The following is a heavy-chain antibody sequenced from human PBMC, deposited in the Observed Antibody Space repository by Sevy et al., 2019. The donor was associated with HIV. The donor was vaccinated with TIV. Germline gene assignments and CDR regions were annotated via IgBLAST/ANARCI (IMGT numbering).Heavy chain of an antibody. D-gene: IGHD6-13*01. CDR3: AKDPLAAAGNYFEY. Sequence: GGSLRLSCAASGFTFSSYAMSWARQAPGKGLEWVSTISNSGDSTNYADSVQGRFTISRDNTKNTLYLQMHSLRAEDTSVYYCAKDPLAAAGNYFEYWGQGTLVTVSS. CDR2: ISNSGDST. V-gene: IGHV3-23*01. J-gene: IGHJ4*02. CDR1: GFTFSSYA.